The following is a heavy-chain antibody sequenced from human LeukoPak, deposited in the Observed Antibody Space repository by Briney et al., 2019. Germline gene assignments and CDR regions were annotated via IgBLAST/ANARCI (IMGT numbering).Heavy chain of an antibody. D-gene: IGHD4-17*01. CDR1: GYTFTSYD. CDR3: ARGEERTVTTDLDYYYYGMDV. Sequence: ASVKVSCKASGYTFTSYDINWVRQATGQGLEWMGWMNPNSGNTGYAQKFQGRVTMTRNTSISTAYMELSGLRSEDTAVYSCARGEERTVTTDLDYYYYGMDVWGQGTTVTVSS. CDR2: MNPNSGNT. V-gene: IGHV1-8*01. J-gene: IGHJ6*02.